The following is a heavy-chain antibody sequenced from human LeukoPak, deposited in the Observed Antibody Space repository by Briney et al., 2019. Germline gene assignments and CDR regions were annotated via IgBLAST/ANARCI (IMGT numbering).Heavy chain of an antibody. CDR1: GGTFSSYA. CDR3: ARSPRIGYDSSGYTNI. J-gene: IGHJ3*02. V-gene: IGHV1-69*06. D-gene: IGHD3-22*01. CDR2: IIPIFGTA. Sequence: GSSVKVSCKASGGTFSSYAISWVRQAPGQGLEWMGRIIPIFGTANYAQKFQGRVTITADKSTSTAYMELSSLRSEDTAVYYCARSPRIGYDSSGYTNIWGQGTMVTVSS.